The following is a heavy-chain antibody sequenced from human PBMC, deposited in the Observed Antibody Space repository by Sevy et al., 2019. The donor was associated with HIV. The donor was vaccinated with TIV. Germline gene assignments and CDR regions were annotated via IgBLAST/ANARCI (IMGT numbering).Heavy chain of an antibody. V-gene: IGHV3-7*01. Sequence: GGFLRLSCAASGFTFSSYWMSWVRQAPGKGLEWVANIKQDGSEKYYVDTVKGRFTISRDNAKNSLYLQMNSLRAEDTAVYYCARDSLGDIVVVVAAPDYFDYWGQGTLVTVSS. CDR1: GFTFSSYW. J-gene: IGHJ4*02. D-gene: IGHD2-15*01. CDR2: IKQDGSEK. CDR3: ARDSLGDIVVVVAAPDYFDY.